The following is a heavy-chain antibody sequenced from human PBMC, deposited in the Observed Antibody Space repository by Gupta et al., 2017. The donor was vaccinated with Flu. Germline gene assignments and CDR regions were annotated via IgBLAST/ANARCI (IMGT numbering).Heavy chain of an antibody. Sequence: EVQLVESGGGLVQPGRSLRLSCTASGFTFGDYAMSWFRQAPGKGLEWVGFIRSKAYGGTTEYAASVKGRFTISRDDSKSIAYLQMNSLKTEDTAVYYCTRDLPYSSSWYSVDYWGQGTLVTVSS. CDR1: GFTFGDYA. CDR3: TRDLPYSSSWYSVDY. D-gene: IGHD6-13*01. V-gene: IGHV3-49*03. J-gene: IGHJ4*02. CDR2: IRSKAYGGTT.